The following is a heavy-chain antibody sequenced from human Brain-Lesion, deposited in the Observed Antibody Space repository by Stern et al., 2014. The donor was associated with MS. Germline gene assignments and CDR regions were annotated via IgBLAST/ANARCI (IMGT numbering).Heavy chain of an antibody. J-gene: IGHJ4*02. CDR3: ARGVGDY. CDR2: INRDGSDT. CDR1: GFNFSRSW. V-gene: IGHV3-74*01. Sequence: EVQLVQSGGGLVQPGGSLRLSCAASGFNFSRSWMHWVRQFPEKGLFWVSQINRDGSDTSYADSVKGRFSISRDNIRNMSYLRMTSLRAEDTAVYYCARGVGDYWGQGARVTVSS. D-gene: IGHD3-16*01.